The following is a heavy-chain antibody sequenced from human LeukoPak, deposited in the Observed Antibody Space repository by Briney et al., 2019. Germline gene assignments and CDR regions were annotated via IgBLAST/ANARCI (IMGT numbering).Heavy chain of an antibody. CDR2: IKQDGSEK. CDR3: ARVRYYDSSGYTY. Sequence: PGGSLRLSCAASGFTFSSYWMSWVRQAPGKGLEWVANIKQDGSEKYYVDSVKGRFTISRDNAKNSLYLQMNSLRAEDTAVYYCARVRYYDSSGYTYWGQGTLVTVSS. J-gene: IGHJ4*02. D-gene: IGHD3-22*01. CDR1: GFTFSSYW. V-gene: IGHV3-7*01.